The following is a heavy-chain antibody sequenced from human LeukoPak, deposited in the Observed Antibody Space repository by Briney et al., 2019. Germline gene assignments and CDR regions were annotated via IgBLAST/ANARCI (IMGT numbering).Heavy chain of an antibody. D-gene: IGHD5-18*01. Sequence: GGSLRLSCAASGYTFTDYYMTWLRQAPGKGPEWLSLIDPSGNNAYYAVSVKGRFTISRDNAKNSLYLQMNSLRAEDTAVYYCARDQGGGYSYGWQSFDYWGQGTLVTVSS. V-gene: IGHV3-11*04. CDR1: GYTFTDYY. J-gene: IGHJ4*02. CDR2: IDPSGNNA. CDR3: ARDQGGGYSYGWQSFDY.